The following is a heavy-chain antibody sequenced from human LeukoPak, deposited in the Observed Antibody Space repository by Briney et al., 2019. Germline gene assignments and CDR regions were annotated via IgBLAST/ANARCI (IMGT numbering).Heavy chain of an antibody. CDR1: GFTFSTYT. CDR3: AKGRSSWFSGSFDY. Sequence: GGSLRLSCAASGFTFSTYTMSWVRQTPGKGLEWVSDIRGSGGSTNYADSVKGRFTISRDNSKNTLYLQMDSLRAEDTAVYYCAKGRSSWFSGSFDYWGQGTLVTVSS. CDR2: IRGSGGST. J-gene: IGHJ4*02. D-gene: IGHD6-19*01. V-gene: IGHV3-23*01.